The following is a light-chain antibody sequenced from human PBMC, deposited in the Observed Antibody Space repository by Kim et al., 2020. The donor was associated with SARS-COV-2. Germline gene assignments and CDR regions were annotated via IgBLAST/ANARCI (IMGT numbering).Light chain of an antibody. CDR1: FSNIGVNT. J-gene: IGLJ1*01. CDR3: ASWDDTLNGL. Sequence: QSVLTQPPSASGTPGQSITISCSGSFSNIGVNTVTWYQRLPGTAPKLLIYGSNLRPSGVPDRFSGSKSGNLASLAITGLQPEDEADYFCASWDDTLNGLSGTGTKVTVL. CDR2: GSN. V-gene: IGLV1-44*01.